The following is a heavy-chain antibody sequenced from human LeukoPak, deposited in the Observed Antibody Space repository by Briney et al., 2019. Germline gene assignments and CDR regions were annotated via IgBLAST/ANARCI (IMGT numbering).Heavy chain of an antibody. V-gene: IGHV3-7*04. J-gene: IGHJ4*02. CDR1: GFTFSSYA. Sequence: QPGGSLILSCAASGFTFSSYAMSWVRQAPGKGLEWVANIKEDGSEKHYVDSVKGRFTISRDNAKNSLYLQMNSLRTEDTAVYYCARDLGWYRADSWGQGTLVTVSS. CDR3: ARDLGWYRADS. CDR2: IKEDGSEK. D-gene: IGHD6-19*01.